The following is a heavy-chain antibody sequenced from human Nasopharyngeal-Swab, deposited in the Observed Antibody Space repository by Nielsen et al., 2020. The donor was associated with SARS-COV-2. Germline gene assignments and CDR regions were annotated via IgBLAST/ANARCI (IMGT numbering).Heavy chain of an antibody. Sequence: ASVKVSCKTSRDTFTTSGINWLRQAPGRGLEWMGWISTSNAKTHYAQNFRGRITLSTDTSTSTAYIELASLTSDDTSLYYRATNPTTRTVTHNFDSWGQGTLIAVSS. D-gene: IGHD4-17*01. V-gene: IGHV1-18*04. CDR3: ATNPTTRTVTHNFDS. J-gene: IGHJ4*02. CDR1: RDTFTTSG. CDR2: ISTSNAKT.